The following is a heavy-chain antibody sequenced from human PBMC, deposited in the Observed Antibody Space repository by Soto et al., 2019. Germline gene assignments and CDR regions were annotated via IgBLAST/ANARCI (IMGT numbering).Heavy chain of an antibody. Sequence: ASVKVSCKASGYTFTSYDINWVRQATGQGLELMGWMNPNSGNTGYAQKFQGRVTMTRNTSISTAYMELSSLRSEDTAVYYCARGPTYYDFWSGYARYMDVWGKGTTVTVSS. CDR1: GYTFTSYD. D-gene: IGHD3-3*01. J-gene: IGHJ6*03. CDR3: ARGPTYYDFWSGYARYMDV. V-gene: IGHV1-8*01. CDR2: MNPNSGNT.